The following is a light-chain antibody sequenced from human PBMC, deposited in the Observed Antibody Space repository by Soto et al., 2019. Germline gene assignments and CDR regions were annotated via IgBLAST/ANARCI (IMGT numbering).Light chain of an antibody. J-gene: IGKJ1*01. CDR1: RSVGTY. CDR3: QQYNDWPRT. Sequence: EIVMTQSPATLSVSPGERATLSCRASRSVGTYLAWYQQKPGQAPRILIYGASTRAAGISPRFSGGGSGTEFTLPISRLQSEDFAVYHCQQYNDWPRTFGQGTKVGIK. V-gene: IGKV3-15*01. CDR2: GAS.